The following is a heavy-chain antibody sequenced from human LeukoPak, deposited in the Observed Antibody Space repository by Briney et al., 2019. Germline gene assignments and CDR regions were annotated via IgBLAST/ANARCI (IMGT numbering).Heavy chain of an antibody. CDR3: ARGTVTTFDY. D-gene: IGHD4-17*01. CDR1: GGSTSSYY. Sequence: SETLSLTCTVSGGSTSSYYWSWIRQPPGKGLEWIGHIYYSGSTNYNPSLKSRVTISVDTSKNQFSLKLSSVTAADTAVYYCARGTVTTFDYWGQGTLVTVSS. CDR2: IYYSGST. V-gene: IGHV4-59*01. J-gene: IGHJ4*02.